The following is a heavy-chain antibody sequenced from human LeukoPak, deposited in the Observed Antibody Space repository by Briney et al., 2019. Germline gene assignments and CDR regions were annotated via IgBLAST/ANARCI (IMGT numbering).Heavy chain of an antibody. J-gene: IGHJ5*02. V-gene: IGHV3-21*01. D-gene: IGHD3-3*01. CDR1: GFTFSSYS. CDR3: ARVYSTIFGVVRNWFDP. CDR2: ISSSSSYI. Sequence: GGSLRLSCAASGFTFSSYSMNWVRQAPGKGLEWVSSISSSSSYIYYADSVKGRFTISRDSAKNSLYLQMNSLRAEDTAVYYCARVYSTIFGVVRNWFDPWGQGTLVTVSS.